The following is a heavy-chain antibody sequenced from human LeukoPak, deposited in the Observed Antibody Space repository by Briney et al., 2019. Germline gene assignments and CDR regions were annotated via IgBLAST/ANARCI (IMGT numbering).Heavy chain of an antibody. D-gene: IGHD3-10*01. V-gene: IGHV1-2*06. J-gene: IGHJ4*02. Sequence: ASVKVSCKTSGYTFTGYHMHWARQAPGQGLEWMGRINPNSGGTDYAQKFQGRVTMTRDTSISTAYMELSRLRSDDTAVYYCARVRTGSGTDGIYFDYWGQGTLVTVSS. CDR2: INPNSGGT. CDR1: GYTFTGYH. CDR3: ARVRTGSGTDGIYFDY.